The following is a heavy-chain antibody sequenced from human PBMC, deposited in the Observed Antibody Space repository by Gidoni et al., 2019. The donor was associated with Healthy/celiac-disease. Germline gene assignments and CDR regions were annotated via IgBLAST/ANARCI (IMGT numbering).Heavy chain of an antibody. J-gene: IGHJ6*02. CDR1: GFTFSSYS. CDR2: ISSSSSYI. V-gene: IGHV3-21*01. D-gene: IGHD2-2*01. Sequence: EVQLVESGGGLVKPGGSLRLSCAASGFTFSSYSMNWVRQAPGKGLEWVSSISSSSSYIYYADSVKGRFTISRDNAKNSLYLQMNSLRAEDTAVYYCARDLIVVVPAATTDAYYYYGMDVWGQGTTVTVSS. CDR3: ARDLIVVVPAATTDAYYYYGMDV.